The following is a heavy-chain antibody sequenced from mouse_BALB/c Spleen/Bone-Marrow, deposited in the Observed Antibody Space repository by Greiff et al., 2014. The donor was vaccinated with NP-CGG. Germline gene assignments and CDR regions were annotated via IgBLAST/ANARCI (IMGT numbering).Heavy chain of an antibody. CDR3: TRDLYDGYYYYAMDY. CDR1: GFTFSSYT. Sequence: EVKLVESGGGLVKPGGSLKLSCAASGFTFSSYTMSWVRQTPEKRLEWVATISSGGSYTYYPDSVKGRFTISRDNAKNTLYLQMSSLKSEDTAMYYCTRDLYDGYYYYAMDYWGQETSVTVSS. V-gene: IGHV5-6-4*01. J-gene: IGHJ4*01. CDR2: ISSGGSYT. D-gene: IGHD2-3*01.